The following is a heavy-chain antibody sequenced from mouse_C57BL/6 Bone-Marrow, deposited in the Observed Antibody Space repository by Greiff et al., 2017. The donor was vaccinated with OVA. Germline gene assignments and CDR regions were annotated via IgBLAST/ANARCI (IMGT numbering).Heavy chain of an antibody. V-gene: IGHV1-7*01. CDR3: APYGSSPYWYFDV. CDR1: GYTFTSYW. D-gene: IGHD1-1*01. J-gene: IGHJ1*03. Sequence: QVQLQQSGAELAKPGASVKLSCKASGYTFTSYWMHWVKQRPGQGLEWIGYINPSSGYTKYNQKFKDKATLTADKSSSTAYMQLSSMTYEYSAVYYCAPYGSSPYWYFDVWGTGTTVTVSS. CDR2: INPSSGYT.